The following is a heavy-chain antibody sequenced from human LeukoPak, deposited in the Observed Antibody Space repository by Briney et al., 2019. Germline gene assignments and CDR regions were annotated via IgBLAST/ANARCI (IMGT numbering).Heavy chain of an antibody. CDR1: GGTFSSYA. J-gene: IGHJ3*02. CDR2: IIPIFGTA. V-gene: IGHV1-69*05. D-gene: IGHD3-10*01. Sequence: SSVKVSCKASGGTFSSYAISWVRQAPGQGLEWMGRIIPIFGTANYAQKFQGRVTITTDESTSTAYTELSSLRPEDTAVYYCARDGDFGGDAFDIWGQGTMVTVSS. CDR3: ARDGDFGGDAFDI.